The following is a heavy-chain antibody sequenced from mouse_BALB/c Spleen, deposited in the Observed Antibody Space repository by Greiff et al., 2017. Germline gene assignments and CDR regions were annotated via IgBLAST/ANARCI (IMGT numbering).Heavy chain of an antibody. CDR3: ARGYYDYDVDY. Sequence: EVQGVESGGGLVQPGGSLRLSCATSGFTFTDYYMSWVRQPPGKALEWLGFIRNKANGYTTEYSASVKGRFTISRDNSQSILYLQMNTLRAEDSATYYCARGYYDYDVDYWGQGTTLTVSS. CDR1: GFTFTDYY. V-gene: IGHV7-3*02. CDR2: IRNKANGYTT. D-gene: IGHD2-4*01. J-gene: IGHJ2*01.